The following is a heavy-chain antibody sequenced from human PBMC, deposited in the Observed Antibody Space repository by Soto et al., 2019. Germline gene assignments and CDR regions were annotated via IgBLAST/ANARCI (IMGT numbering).Heavy chain of an antibody. V-gene: IGHV4-59*01. CDR1: GGSISSYY. D-gene: IGHD2-2*01. CDR2: IYYSGST. CDR3: ARGLEPAQHAGSMGY. Sequence: QVQLQESGPGLVKPSETLSLTCTVSGGSISSYYWSWIRQPPGKGLAWIGYIYYSGSTNYNPSLKSRVTISVDTSKNPFSLKLSSVTAADTAVYYCARGLEPAQHAGSMGYWGQGTLVTVSS. J-gene: IGHJ4*02.